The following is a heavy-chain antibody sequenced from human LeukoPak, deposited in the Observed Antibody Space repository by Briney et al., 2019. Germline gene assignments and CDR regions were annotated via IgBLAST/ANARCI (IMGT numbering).Heavy chain of an antibody. V-gene: IGHV7-4-1*02. CDR2: INTNTGNP. CDR1: GYTFTSYA. Sequence: ASVKVSCKASGYTFTSYAMNWGRQAPGQGLEWMGWINTNTGNPTYAQGFTGRFFFSLDTSVSTAYLQMSSLKAEDTAVYYCGRVGPGGIQLWNWGQGTLVTVAS. CDR3: GRVGPGGIQLWN. D-gene: IGHD5-18*01. J-gene: IGHJ4*02.